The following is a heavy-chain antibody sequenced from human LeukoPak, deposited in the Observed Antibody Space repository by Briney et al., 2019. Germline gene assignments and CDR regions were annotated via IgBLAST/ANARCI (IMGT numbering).Heavy chain of an antibody. CDR2: INHSGTT. V-gene: IGHV4-39*07. Sequence: SQTLSLTCTVSVGSISSGSYYWSWIRQPPGRGLEWIGEINHSGTTNYNPSLKIRVTISVDTSKNQFSLKLSSVTAADTAVYYCARRPPSYYGSGSYYKGGFDYWGQGTLVTVSS. CDR1: VGSISSGSYY. CDR3: ARRPPSYYGSGSYYKGGFDY. D-gene: IGHD3-10*01. J-gene: IGHJ4*02.